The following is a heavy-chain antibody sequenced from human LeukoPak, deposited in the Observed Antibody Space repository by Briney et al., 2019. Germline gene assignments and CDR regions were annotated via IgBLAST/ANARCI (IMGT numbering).Heavy chain of an antibody. D-gene: IGHD3-22*01. CDR3: ARDLDPDYYDSSGLLGY. CDR1: GYTFTGYG. Sequence: ASVKVSCKASGYTFTGYGISWVRQAPGQGLEWMGWISAYNGNTNYAQKLQGRVTMTTDTSTSTAYMELRSLRSDDTAVYYCARDLDPDYYDSSGLLGYWGQGTLVTVSS. CDR2: ISAYNGNT. J-gene: IGHJ4*02. V-gene: IGHV1-18*01.